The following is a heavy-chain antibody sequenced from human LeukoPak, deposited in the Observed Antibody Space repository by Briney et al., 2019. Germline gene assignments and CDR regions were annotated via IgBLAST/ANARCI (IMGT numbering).Heavy chain of an antibody. CDR3: ARGPQQWLAHYYYYGMDV. CDR2: MNPNSGNT. Sequence: GASVKVSCKASGYTFTSYDINWVRQATGQGLERMGWMNPNSGNTGYAQKFQGRVTMTRNTSISTAYMELSSLRSEDTAVYYCARGPQQWLAHYYYYGMDVWGQGTTVTVSS. J-gene: IGHJ6*02. CDR1: GYTFTSYD. V-gene: IGHV1-8*01. D-gene: IGHD6-19*01.